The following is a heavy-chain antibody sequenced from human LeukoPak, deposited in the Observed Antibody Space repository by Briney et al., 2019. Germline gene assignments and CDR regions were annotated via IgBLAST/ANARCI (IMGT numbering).Heavy chain of an antibody. J-gene: IGHJ4*02. CDR3: ARVERYSSSWYSRPNYFDY. V-gene: IGHV1-46*01. CDR1: GYTFTSYY. D-gene: IGHD6-13*01. Sequence: ASVKVSCKASGYTFTSYYMHWVRQAPGQGLEWMGIINPSGGSTSYAQKFQGRVTMTTDTSTSTAYMELRSLRSDDTAVYYCARVERYSSSWYSRPNYFDYWGQGTLVTVSS. CDR2: INPSGGST.